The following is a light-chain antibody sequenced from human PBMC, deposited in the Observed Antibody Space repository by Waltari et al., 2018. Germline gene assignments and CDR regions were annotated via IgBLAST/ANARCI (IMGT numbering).Light chain of an antibody. CDR1: QSISGSY. Sequence: ETVLTQSPGTLSLSPGERATLSCRASQSISGSYLAWYQQKPGQAPRLLLYGASSRATGSPDRFGGSGSGTDFTLTISRLEPEDFAVYYCQQYSTSPPYTFGQGTKLEIK. CDR3: QQYSTSPPYT. CDR2: GAS. J-gene: IGKJ2*01. V-gene: IGKV3-20*01.